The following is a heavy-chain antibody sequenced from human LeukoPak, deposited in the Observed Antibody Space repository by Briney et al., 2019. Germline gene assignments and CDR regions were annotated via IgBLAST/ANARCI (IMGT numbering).Heavy chain of an antibody. CDR2: MNPNSGNT. Sequence: ASVKVSCKASGYTFTSYDINWVRQATGQGLEWMGWMNPNSGNTGYAQKFQGRVTMTRSTSISTAYMELSSLRSEDTAVYYCARGGESGYYSPYWGQGTLVTVSS. D-gene: IGHD3-22*01. J-gene: IGHJ4*02. CDR3: ARGGESGYYSPY. V-gene: IGHV1-8*01. CDR1: GYTFTSYD.